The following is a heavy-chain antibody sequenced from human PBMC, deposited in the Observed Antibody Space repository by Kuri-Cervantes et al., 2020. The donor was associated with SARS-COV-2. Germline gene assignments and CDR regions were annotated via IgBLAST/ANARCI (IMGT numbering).Heavy chain of an antibody. Sequence: SVKVSCKASGGTFSSYAISWVRQAPGQGLEWMGGIIPIFGTANYAQKFQGRVTITADESTSTAYMEPSSLRSEDTAVYYCASELGYYGSGSHFDYWGQGTLVTVSS. CDR1: GGTFSSYA. CDR2: IIPIFGTA. V-gene: IGHV1-69*13. CDR3: ASELGYYGSGSHFDY. D-gene: IGHD3-10*01. J-gene: IGHJ4*02.